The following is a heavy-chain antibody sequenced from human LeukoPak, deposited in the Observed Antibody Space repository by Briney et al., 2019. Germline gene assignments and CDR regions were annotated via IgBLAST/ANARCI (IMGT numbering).Heavy chain of an antibody. CDR2: ISAYNGNT. V-gene: IGHV1-18*01. Sequence: GASVKVSCKASGYAFTSYGISWVRQAPGQGLEWMGWISAYNGNTNYAQKLQGRVTMTTDTSTSTAYMELRSLRSDDTAVYYCARDWVVGWGLYYYYGMDVWGQGTTVTVSS. J-gene: IGHJ6*02. CDR1: GYAFTSYG. D-gene: IGHD7-27*01. CDR3: ARDWVVGWGLYYYYGMDV.